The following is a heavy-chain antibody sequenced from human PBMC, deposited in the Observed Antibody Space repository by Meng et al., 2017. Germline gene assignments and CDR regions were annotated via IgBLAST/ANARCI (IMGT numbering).Heavy chain of an antibody. V-gene: IGHV3-53*01. CDR2: IYSGGST. CDR3: ARDLGY. J-gene: IGHJ4*02. Sequence: VERGEAGGGLVQPGGALGLFCAASGFTVSSNYMSWVRQAPGKGLEWVSVIYSGGSTYYADSVKGRFTISRDNSKNTLYLQMNSLRAEDTAVYYCARDLGYWGQGTLVTRLL. CDR1: GFTVSSNY. D-gene: IGHD3-16*01.